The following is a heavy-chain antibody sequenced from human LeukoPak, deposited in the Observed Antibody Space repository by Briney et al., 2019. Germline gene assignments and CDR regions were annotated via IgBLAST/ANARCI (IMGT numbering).Heavy chain of an antibody. CDR2: ISGSGGST. D-gene: IGHD3-22*01. J-gene: IGHJ5*02. V-gene: IGHV3-23*01. CDR1: GFPFDDYG. Sequence: GGSLRLSCAASGFPFDDYGMNWVRQAPGKGLEWVSAISGSGGSTYYADSVKGRFTISRDNSRNTLYLQMNSLRAEDTAVYYCAKDAGRYYYDSSGIGVWFDPWGQGTLVTVSS. CDR3: AKDAGRYYYDSSGIGVWFDP.